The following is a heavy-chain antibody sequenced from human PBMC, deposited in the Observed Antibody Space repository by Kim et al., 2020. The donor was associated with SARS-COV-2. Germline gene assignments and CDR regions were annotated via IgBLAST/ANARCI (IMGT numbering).Heavy chain of an antibody. CDR3: ARAYYDTSGYFYD. J-gene: IGHJ4*02. CDR2: IIPIFGTT. V-gene: IGHV1-69*01. Sequence: PGQGLEWMGGIIPIFGTTNYAQRFQGRVTITADESTSTAYMELSSLRSEDTAVYYCARAYYDTSGYFYDWGQGTLVTVSS. D-gene: IGHD3-22*01.